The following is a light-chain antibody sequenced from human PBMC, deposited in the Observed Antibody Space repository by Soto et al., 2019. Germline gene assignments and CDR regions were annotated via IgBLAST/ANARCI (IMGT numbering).Light chain of an antibody. CDR1: QDINKD. J-gene: IGKJ1*01. CDR3: QQYSTLWT. V-gene: IGKV1-5*01. Sequence: DIQMTQSPSTLSASVGDRVTITCRASQDINKDLGWYQQKPGKAPKRLIYDASSLLSGVPSRFSGSGSGTESTLTISSLHPDDFAAYYCQQYSTLWTFGQGTKVDIK. CDR2: DAS.